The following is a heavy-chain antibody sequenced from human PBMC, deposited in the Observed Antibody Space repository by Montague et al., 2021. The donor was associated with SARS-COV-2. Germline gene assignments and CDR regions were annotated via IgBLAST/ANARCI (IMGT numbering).Heavy chain of an antibody. Sequence: SVKVSCKASGYTFTSSGVHWVRQAPRQRLEWMGWINGGNGDREYSQKFQGRVTISRDTSASTAYMELSSLRSEDTALYYCARGVRRWNALPGAFDIWGQGTTVTVSS. CDR3: ARGVRRWNALPGAFDI. V-gene: IGHV1-3*01. D-gene: IGHD1-1*01. CDR1: GYTFTSSG. J-gene: IGHJ3*02. CDR2: INGGNGDR.